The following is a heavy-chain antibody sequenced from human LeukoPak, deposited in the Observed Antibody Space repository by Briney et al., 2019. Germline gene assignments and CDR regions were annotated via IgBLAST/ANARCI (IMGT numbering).Heavy chain of an antibody. V-gene: IGHV1-69*13. CDR2: IIPIFGTA. CDR1: GGTFSSYA. D-gene: IGHD3-10*01. Sequence: SVKVSCKASGGTFSSYAISWVRQAPGQGLEWMGGIIPIFGTANYAQKFQGRVTITADESTSTAYMELSSLRSEDTAVYYCARLGRRVRGLDYWGQGTLVTVSS. CDR3: ARLGRRVRGLDY. J-gene: IGHJ4*02.